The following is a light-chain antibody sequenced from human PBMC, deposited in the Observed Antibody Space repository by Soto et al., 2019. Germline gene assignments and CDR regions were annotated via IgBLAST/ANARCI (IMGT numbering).Light chain of an antibody. J-gene: IGKJ1*01. V-gene: IGKV3D-20*02. Sequence: IVMTQSPATLSVSPGERATLSCRASQSVSSSYLAWYQQKPGQAPRLLIYDASHRATGIPARFSGSGSGTEFTLTISSLEPEDFAVYYCQQRSNWPLTWTFGQGTKVDIK. CDR3: QQRSNWPLTWT. CDR1: QSVSSSY. CDR2: DAS.